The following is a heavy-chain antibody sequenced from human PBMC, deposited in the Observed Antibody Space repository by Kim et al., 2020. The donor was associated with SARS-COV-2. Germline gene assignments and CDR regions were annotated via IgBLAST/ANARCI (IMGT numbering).Heavy chain of an antibody. V-gene: IGHV4-4*07. CDR2: YTSGRT. J-gene: IGHJ4*02. D-gene: IGHD3-16*02. Sequence: YTSGRTNYNPSRQSRVTMSVEMSKNQFSLRLSSVTAADTAVYYCASALGHWGQGTLVTVSS. CDR3: ASALGH.